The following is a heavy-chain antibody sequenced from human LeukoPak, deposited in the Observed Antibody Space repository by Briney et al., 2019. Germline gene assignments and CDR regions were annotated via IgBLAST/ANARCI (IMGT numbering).Heavy chain of an antibody. Sequence: PGGSLRLSCAASGFTFSSYAMSWVRQAPGKGLEWVSAISSSGDSTYYADSVKGRFTISRDNSKNTLYLQMNSLRAEDTAVYFCAKDVSYDFWSGYHTSYFDYWGQGTLVTVSS. V-gene: IGHV3-23*01. J-gene: IGHJ4*02. CDR2: ISSSGDST. D-gene: IGHD3-3*01. CDR3: AKDVSYDFWSGYHTSYFDY. CDR1: GFTFSSYA.